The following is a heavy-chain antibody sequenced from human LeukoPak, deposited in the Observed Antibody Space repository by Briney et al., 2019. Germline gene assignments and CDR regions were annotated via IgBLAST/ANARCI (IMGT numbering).Heavy chain of an antibody. Sequence: GESLKISCKGSGYSFTSYWISWVRQMPGKGLGWMGRIDPDDSYTNFSPSFQGHVTISADKYISTAYLQWSSLKASDTAMYYCARHLPSTLYYDSSSYPPDDYWGQGTLVTVSS. V-gene: IGHV5-10-1*01. CDR2: IDPDDSYT. CDR3: ARHLPSTLYYDSSSYPPDDY. J-gene: IGHJ4*02. D-gene: IGHD3-22*01. CDR1: GYSFTSYW.